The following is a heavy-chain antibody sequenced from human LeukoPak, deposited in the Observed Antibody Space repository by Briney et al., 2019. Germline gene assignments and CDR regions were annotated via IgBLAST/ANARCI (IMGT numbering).Heavy chain of an antibody. V-gene: IGHV3-30*02. CDR1: GFTFSSYG. CDR2: IRFDGSNK. J-gene: IGHJ3*02. CDR3: AKDGVCSGGSCYFSDDAFDI. Sequence: GGSLRLSCAASGFTFSSYGMHWVRQAPGKGLEWVAFIRFDGSNKYYTNSVKGRFTISRDNSKNTLYLQMNSLRAEDTAVYYCAKDGVCSGGSCYFSDDAFDIWGQGTMVTVSS. D-gene: IGHD2-15*01.